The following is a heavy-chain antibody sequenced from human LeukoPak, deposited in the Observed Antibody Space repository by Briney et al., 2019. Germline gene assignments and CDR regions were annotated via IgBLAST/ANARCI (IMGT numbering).Heavy chain of an antibody. CDR2: IIPIFGTA. CDR1: GNSISNYA. J-gene: IGHJ4*02. CDR3: ASDHMVRGVYYFDY. V-gene: IGHV1-69*13. Sequence: SVKVSCKASGNSISNYAISWVRQAPGQGLEWMGGIIPIFGTANYAQKFQGRVTITADESTSTAYMELSSLRSEDTAVYYCASDHMVRGVYYFDYWGQGTLVTVSS. D-gene: IGHD3-10*01.